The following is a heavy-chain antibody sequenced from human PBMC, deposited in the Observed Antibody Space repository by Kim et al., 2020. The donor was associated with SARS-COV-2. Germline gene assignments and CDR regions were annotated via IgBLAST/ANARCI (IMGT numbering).Heavy chain of an antibody. J-gene: IGHJ6*03. CDR2: ISYDGSNK. CDR3: AKDKENYYYYMDV. V-gene: IGHV3-30*18. Sequence: GGSLRLSCAASGFTFSSYGMHWVRQAPGKGLEWVAGISYDGSNKYYADSVKGRFTISRDNSKNTLYLQMNSLRAEDTAVYYCAKDKENYYYYMDVWGKGTTVTVSS. CDR1: GFTFSSYG.